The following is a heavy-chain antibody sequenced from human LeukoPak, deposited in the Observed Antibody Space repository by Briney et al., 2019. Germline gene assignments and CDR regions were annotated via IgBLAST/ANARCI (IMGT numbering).Heavy chain of an antibody. D-gene: IGHD3-10*01. Sequence: ASVKVSCKASGYTFTSYDINWVRQATGQGLEWMGWMNPNSGNTGYAQKFQGRVTITRNTSISTAYMELSSLRSEDTAVYYCAGGGRITMVRGVIIHYWGQGTLVTVSS. CDR2: MNPNSGNT. CDR1: GYTFTSYD. CDR3: AGGGRITMVRGVIIHY. J-gene: IGHJ4*02. V-gene: IGHV1-8*03.